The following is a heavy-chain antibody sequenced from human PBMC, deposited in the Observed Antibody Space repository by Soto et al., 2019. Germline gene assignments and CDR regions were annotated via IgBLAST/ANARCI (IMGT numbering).Heavy chain of an antibody. D-gene: IGHD2-2*01. V-gene: IGHV3-23*01. Sequence: EVQLLESGGGLVQPGGSLRLSWVVSGFTFGSYAMSWVRQAPEKGPEWVAILGRNGVTTYYADSVKGRFTISGDKSKSTLFLQMDSLRADDTGVYYCATALRPSLTFFYYMDVWGRGTSVTVSS. CDR3: ATALRPSLTFFYYMDV. CDR1: GFTFGSYA. J-gene: IGHJ6*03. CDR2: LGRNGVTT.